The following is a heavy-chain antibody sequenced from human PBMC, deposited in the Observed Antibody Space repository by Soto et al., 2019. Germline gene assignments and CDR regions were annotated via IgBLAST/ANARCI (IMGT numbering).Heavy chain of an antibody. CDR3: ARLVWSYGTWFDP. CDR1: GGSISSSSYY. D-gene: IGHD5-18*01. V-gene: IGHV4-39*07. CDR2: IYYSGST. J-gene: IGHJ5*02. Sequence: ETLSLTCTVSGGSISSSSYYWGWIRQPPGKGLEWIGSIYYSGSTYYNPSLKSRVTISVDTSKNQFSLKLSSVTAADTAVYYCARLVWSYGTWFDPWGQGTLVTVSS.